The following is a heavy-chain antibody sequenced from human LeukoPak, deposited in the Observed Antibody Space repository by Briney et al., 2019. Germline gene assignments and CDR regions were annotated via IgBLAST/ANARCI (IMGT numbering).Heavy chain of an antibody. Sequence: GGSLRLSCAASGFTFSSYEMNWVRQAPGKGLEWVASIKQDGSEKYFVDSVKGRFTISRDNAKNSLYLQMNSLRAEDTAVYYCARDKALMLRGVIIRENYYYYMDVWGKGTTVTISS. CDR3: ARDKALMLRGVIIRENYYYYMDV. CDR1: GFTFSSYE. D-gene: IGHD3-10*01. V-gene: IGHV3-7*01. CDR2: IKQDGSEK. J-gene: IGHJ6*03.